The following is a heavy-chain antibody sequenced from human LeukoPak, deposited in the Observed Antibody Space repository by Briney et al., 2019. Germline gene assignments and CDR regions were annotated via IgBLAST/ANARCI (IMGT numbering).Heavy chain of an antibody. CDR2: IYPSGTT. CDR3: ARAYSSSWYFNWFDP. Sequence: SETLSLTCTVSGYSIGSGYYWGWIRQPPGKGLEWIGNIYPSGTTYYNPSLKTRVTISVDTSKNQFSLKLSSVTAADTAVYFCARAYSSSWYFNWFDPWGQGTLVTVSS. CDR1: GYSIGSGYY. D-gene: IGHD6-13*01. J-gene: IGHJ5*02. V-gene: IGHV4-38-2*02.